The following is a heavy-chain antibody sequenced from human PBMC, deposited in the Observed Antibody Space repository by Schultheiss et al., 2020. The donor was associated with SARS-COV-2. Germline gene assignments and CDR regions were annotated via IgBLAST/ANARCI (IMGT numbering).Heavy chain of an antibody. V-gene: IGHV4-59*01. CDR3: ARVRGYCTNGVCYTSYYYYYMDV. J-gene: IGHJ6*03. Sequence: ETLSLTCTVSGGSISSYYWSWIRQPPGKGLEWIGYIYYSGSTNYNPSLKSRVTISVDTSKNQFSLKLSSVTAADTAVYYCARVRGYCTNGVCYTSYYYYYMDVWGKGTTVTVSS. CDR1: GGSISSYY. D-gene: IGHD2-8*01. CDR2: IYYSGST.